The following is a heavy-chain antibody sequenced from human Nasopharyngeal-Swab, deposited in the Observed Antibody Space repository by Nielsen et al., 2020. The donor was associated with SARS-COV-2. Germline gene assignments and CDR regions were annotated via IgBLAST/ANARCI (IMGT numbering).Heavy chain of an antibody. V-gene: IGHV1-8*01. CDR3: ARHLRVVPAAKRYYYYYMDV. CDR1: GYTFTSYD. D-gene: IGHD2-2*01. CDR2: MNPNSGNT. Sequence: ASVKVSCKASGYTFTSYDINWVRQATGQGLEWMGWMNPNSGNTGYAQKFQGRVTMTRNTSISTAYMELSSLRSEDTAVYYCARHLRVVPAAKRYYYYYMDVWGKGPRSPSP. J-gene: IGHJ6*03.